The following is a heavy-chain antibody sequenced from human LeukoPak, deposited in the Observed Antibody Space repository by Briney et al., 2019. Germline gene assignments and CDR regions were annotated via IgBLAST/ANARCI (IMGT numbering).Heavy chain of an antibody. CDR1: GYTFTSYG. CDR2: ISAYNGNT. Sequence: ASVKVSCKASGYTFTSYGISWVRQAPGQGLEWMGWISAYNGNTNYAQKLQGRVTMTTDTSTSTAYMELRSLRSDDTAVYYCARDFSPYYYGSGSYLDNWFDPWGQGTLATVSS. J-gene: IGHJ5*02. D-gene: IGHD3-10*01. CDR3: ARDFSPYYYGSGSYLDNWFDP. V-gene: IGHV1-18*01.